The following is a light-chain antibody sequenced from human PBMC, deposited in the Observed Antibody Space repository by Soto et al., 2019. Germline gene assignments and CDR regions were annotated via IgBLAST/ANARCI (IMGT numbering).Light chain of an antibody. Sequence: ETVLTQSPGTLSLSPWERATLSCRASQSVGGSLAWYQQRPGQAPRLLVYHTSNRATGIPDRFSASGSGTDFTLTISRLEPEDFAVYYCQQYESSPRKFGQGTKVDI. J-gene: IGKJ1*01. CDR2: HTS. CDR1: QSVGGS. CDR3: QQYESSPRK. V-gene: IGKV3-20*01.